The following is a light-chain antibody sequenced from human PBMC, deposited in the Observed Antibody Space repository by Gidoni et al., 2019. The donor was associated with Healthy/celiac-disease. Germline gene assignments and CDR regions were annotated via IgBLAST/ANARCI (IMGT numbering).Light chain of an antibody. CDR1: ESIRSY. V-gene: IGKV1-39*01. CDR2: AAS. J-gene: IGKJ4*01. CDR3: QQSYRTPLP. Sequence: DIQLTQSPSSLSASVGDRVTITCRASESIRSYLNWYQQKPGTAPKLLIYAASSLQSGVPSRFSGSGSGTEFTLTIISLQPEDFATYYFQQSYRTPLPFGGGTKVEIK.